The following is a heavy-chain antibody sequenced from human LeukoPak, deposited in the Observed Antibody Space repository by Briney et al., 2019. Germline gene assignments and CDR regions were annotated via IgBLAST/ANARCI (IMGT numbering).Heavy chain of an antibody. CDR2: IRYDGTNQ. V-gene: IGHV3-30*02. CDR3: AKSTYYYYMDV. Sequence: PGGSLRLSCAASGFTFSNFGMHWVRQAPGKGLEWGAFIRYDGTNQYYADSVKGRFTISRDSSNNTLYLQMNSLGAEDTAVYYCAKSTYYYYMDVWGKGAKVTVSS. J-gene: IGHJ6*03. CDR1: GFTFSNFG.